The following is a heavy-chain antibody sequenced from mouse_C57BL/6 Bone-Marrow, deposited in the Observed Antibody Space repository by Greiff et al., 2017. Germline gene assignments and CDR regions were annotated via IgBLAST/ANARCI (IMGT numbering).Heavy chain of an antibody. Sequence: QVQLKQSGAELVKPGASVKISCKASGYAFSSYWMNWVKQRPGKGPEWIGKIFPGDGDTNYNGTFTGKATLTADKTSSTAYMQLSSLTSEDYAFDICARGAYWGQGTRVTVSA. CDR2: IFPGDGDT. V-gene: IGHV1-80*01. CDR3: ARGAY. CDR1: GYAFSSYW. J-gene: IGHJ3*01.